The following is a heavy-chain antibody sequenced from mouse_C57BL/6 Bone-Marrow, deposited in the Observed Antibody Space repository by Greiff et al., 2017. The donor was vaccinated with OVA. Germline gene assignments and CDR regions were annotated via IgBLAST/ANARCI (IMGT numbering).Heavy chain of an antibody. Sequence: VQLQQSGPGLVKPSQSLSLTCSVTGYSITSGYYWNWIRQFPGNKLEWMGYISYDGSNNYNPSLKNRISITRDTSKNQFFLKLNSVTTEDTATYYCARRGIYYGSSYPYYFDYWGQGTTLTVSS. V-gene: IGHV3-6*01. CDR1: GYSITSGYY. CDR3: ARRGIYYGSSYPYYFDY. CDR2: ISYDGSN. J-gene: IGHJ2*01. D-gene: IGHD1-1*01.